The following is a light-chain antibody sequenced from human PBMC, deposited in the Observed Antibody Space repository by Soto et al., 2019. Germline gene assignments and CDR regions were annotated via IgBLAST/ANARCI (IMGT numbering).Light chain of an antibody. CDR1: SGSIASNF. Sequence: NFMLTQPHSVSESPGKTVTISCTRSSGSIASNFVQWYRQRPGSSPTTVIYEDNQRPSGVPDRFSGSIDSSSNSASLTISGLQTEDEADYYCQSFDSNSQVFGGGTKLTGL. V-gene: IGLV6-57*01. CDR3: QSFDSNSQV. CDR2: EDN. J-gene: IGLJ3*02.